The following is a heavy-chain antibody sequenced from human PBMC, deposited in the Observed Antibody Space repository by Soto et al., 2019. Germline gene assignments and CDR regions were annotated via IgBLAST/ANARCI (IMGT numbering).Heavy chain of an antibody. CDR2: INTYNGKT. Sequence: QVQLVQSGAEVKKPGASVKVSCKTSGYIFSTYSIAWVRQAPGQGLEWMGWINTYNGKTHYAQKFQGRVSVTAEPSTGTVYMELRSLTSDHTAVYYCARGPQTSDFWGQGTLVTVSS. J-gene: IGHJ4*02. CDR3: ARGPQTSDF. V-gene: IGHV1-18*04. CDR1: GYIFSTYS. D-gene: IGHD2-2*01.